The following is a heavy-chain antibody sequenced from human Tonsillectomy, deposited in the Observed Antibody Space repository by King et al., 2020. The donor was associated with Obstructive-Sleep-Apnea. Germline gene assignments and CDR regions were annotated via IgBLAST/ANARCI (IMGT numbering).Heavy chain of an antibody. D-gene: IGHD5-18*01. Sequence: VQLVESGGGLVQPGGSLRLSCAASGFTFSSYSMNWVRQAPGKGLEGGSYISSSSSTIYYAASVKGRFTISRDNAKNSLYLKINSLGAEDTAGYYCARGPGDTAVLGGWTLDYWGQGTLVTVSS. CDR1: GFTFSSYS. J-gene: IGHJ4*02. CDR2: ISSSSSTI. V-gene: IGHV3-48*04. CDR3: ARGPGDTAVLGGWTLDY.